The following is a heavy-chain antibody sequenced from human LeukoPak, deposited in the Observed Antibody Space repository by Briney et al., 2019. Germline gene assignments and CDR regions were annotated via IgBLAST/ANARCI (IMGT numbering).Heavy chain of an antibody. Sequence: SETLSLTCTVSGGSISSYYWSWIRQPPGKGLEGIGYIYYSGSTNYNPSLKSRVTISVDTSKNQFSLNLSSVTAADTAVYYCARLRDYGDYLDYWGQGTLVTVSS. CDR1: GGSISSYY. CDR2: IYYSGST. D-gene: IGHD4-17*01. V-gene: IGHV4-59*08. J-gene: IGHJ4*02. CDR3: ARLRDYGDYLDY.